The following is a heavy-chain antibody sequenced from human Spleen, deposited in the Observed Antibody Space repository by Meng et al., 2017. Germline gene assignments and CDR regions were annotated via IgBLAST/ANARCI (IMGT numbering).Heavy chain of an antibody. V-gene: IGHV4-4*02. CDR1: GGSISSSNW. CDR3: ASWSRYFDWLLPDY. Sequence: QVQLQESGPGLVKPSGTLSLTCAVSGGSISSSNWWSWVRQPPGKGLEWIGEINHSGSTNYNPSLKSRVTISVDTSKNQFSLKLSSVTAADTAVYYCASWSRYFDWLLPDYWGQGTLVTVSS. D-gene: IGHD3-9*01. J-gene: IGHJ4*02. CDR2: INHSGST.